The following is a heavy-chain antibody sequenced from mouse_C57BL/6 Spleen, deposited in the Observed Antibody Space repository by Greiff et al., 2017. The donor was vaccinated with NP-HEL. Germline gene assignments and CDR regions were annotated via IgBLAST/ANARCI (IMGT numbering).Heavy chain of an antibody. Sequence: QVQLQQPGAELVKPGASVKLSCKASGYTFTSYWMQWVKQRPGQGLEWIGEIDPSDSYTNYNQKFKGKATLNVDTSSSTAYMQLSSLTSEDSAVYYCASQLGRGSMDYWGQGTSVTVSS. D-gene: IGHD4-1*02. CDR3: ASQLGRGSMDY. CDR1: GYTFTSYW. V-gene: IGHV1-50*01. J-gene: IGHJ4*01. CDR2: IDPSDSYT.